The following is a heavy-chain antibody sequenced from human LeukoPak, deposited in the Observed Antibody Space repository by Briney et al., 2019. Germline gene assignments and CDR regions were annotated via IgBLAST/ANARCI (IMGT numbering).Heavy chain of an antibody. CDR3: ARWATTMIAPYYFDY. V-gene: IGHV4-59*01. Sequence: SETLSLTCTVSGGSISSYYWSWIRQPPGKGLEWIGYIYYSGSTNYNPSLKSRVTISVDTSKNQFSLKLSSVTAADTAVYYCARWATTMIAPYYFDYWGQGTLVTVSS. CDR2: IYYSGST. CDR1: GGSISSYY. J-gene: IGHJ4*02. D-gene: IGHD3-22*01.